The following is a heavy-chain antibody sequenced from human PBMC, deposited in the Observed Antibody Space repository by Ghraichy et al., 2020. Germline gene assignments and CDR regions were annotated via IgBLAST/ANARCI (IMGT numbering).Heavy chain of an antibody. CDR3: ARLGVGDYGDYPFDY. Sequence: SETLSLTCAVYGGSFSGYYWSWIRQPPGKGLEWIGEINHSGSTNYNPSLKSRVTISVDTSKNQFSLKLSSVTAADTAVYYCARLGVGDYGDYPFDYWGQGTLATVSS. J-gene: IGHJ4*02. V-gene: IGHV4-34*01. CDR2: INHSGST. CDR1: GGSFSGYY. D-gene: IGHD4-17*01.